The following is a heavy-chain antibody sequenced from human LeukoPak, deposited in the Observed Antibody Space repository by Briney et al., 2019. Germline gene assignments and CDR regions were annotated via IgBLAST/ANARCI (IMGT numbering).Heavy chain of an antibody. V-gene: IGHV3-21*01. Sequence: KPGGSLRLSCAASGFTFSSYSMNWVRQAPGKGLEWVSSISSSSSYIYYADSVKGRFTISRDNAKNSLYLQMNSLRAEDTAVYYCARVLAGYYDSGGYSGNDAFDIWGQGTMVTVSS. J-gene: IGHJ3*02. D-gene: IGHD3-22*01. CDR1: GFTFSSYS. CDR3: ARVLAGYYDSGGYSGNDAFDI. CDR2: ISSSSSYI.